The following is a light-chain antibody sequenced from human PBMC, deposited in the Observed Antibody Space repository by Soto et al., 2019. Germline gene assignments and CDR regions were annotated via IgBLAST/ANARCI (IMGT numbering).Light chain of an antibody. V-gene: IGKV1-39*01. CDR3: QQNYSPPLT. J-gene: IGKJ4*01. Sequence: DIQMTQSPSSLSASIGDTVTITCRTSQTIGGFLNWYQHKPGEAPKSLNSAASNLLRGVPSRFRGSGSGTDFTLTISGLQIDDVATYYCQQNYSPPLTFGGGTRVEI. CDR1: QTIGGF. CDR2: AAS.